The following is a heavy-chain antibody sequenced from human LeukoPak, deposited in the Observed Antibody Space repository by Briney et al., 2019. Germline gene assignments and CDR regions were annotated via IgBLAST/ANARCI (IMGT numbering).Heavy chain of an antibody. CDR2: IIPILGIA. CDR1: GGTFSRYA. V-gene: IGHV1-69*04. CDR3: ARNVLHYYYGMDV. J-gene: IGHJ6*02. Sequence: SVKVSCKASGGTFSRYAISWVRQAPGQGLEWMGRIIPILGIANYAQKFQGRVTITADKSTSTAYMELSSLRSEDTAVYYCARNVLHYYYGMDVWGQGTTVTVSS.